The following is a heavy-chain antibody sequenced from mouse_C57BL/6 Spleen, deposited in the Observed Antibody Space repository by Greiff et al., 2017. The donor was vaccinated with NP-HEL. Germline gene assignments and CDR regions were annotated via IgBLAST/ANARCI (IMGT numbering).Heavy chain of an antibody. V-gene: IGHV5-4*03. CDR1: GFTFSSYA. J-gene: IGHJ2*01. CDR3: ARITTVVDY. Sequence: EVKLEESGGGLVKPGGSLKLSCAASGFTFSSYAMSWVRQTPEKRLEWVATISDGGSYTYYPDNVKGRFTISRDNAKNNLYLQMSHLKSEDTAMYYCARITTVVDYWGQGTTLTVSS. D-gene: IGHD1-1*01. CDR2: ISDGGSYT.